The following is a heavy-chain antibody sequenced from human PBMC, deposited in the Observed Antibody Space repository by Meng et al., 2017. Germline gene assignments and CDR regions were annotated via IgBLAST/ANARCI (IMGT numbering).Heavy chain of an antibody. J-gene: IGHJ4*02. CDR1: GGSISSYY. CDR2: IYYSGST. D-gene: IGHD3-3*01. Sequence: VHLQEAGPGLVKPSETLSLTCTVSGGSISSYYWSWIRQPPGKGLEWIGYIYYSGSTNYNPSLKSRVTISVDTSKNQFSLKLSSVTAADTAVYYCARGYDFWSGQYYFDYWGQGTLVTVSS. V-gene: IGHV4-59*01. CDR3: ARGYDFWSGQYYFDY.